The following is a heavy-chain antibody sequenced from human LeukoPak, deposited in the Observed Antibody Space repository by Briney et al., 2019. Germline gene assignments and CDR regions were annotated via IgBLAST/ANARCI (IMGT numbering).Heavy chain of an antibody. V-gene: IGHV5-51*01. CDR2: FRPGDSYI. J-gene: IGHJ4*02. CDR1: GYSFTTDW. Sequence: GESLKISCKGSGYSFTTDWIGWVRQMPGKGLEWMVIFRPGDSYIGYSPSFQGQVTISVDKSINTAYLQWSSLKASDRAFYYCAAGGGYWGQGTLVTVSS. CDR3: AAGGGY. D-gene: IGHD3-16*01.